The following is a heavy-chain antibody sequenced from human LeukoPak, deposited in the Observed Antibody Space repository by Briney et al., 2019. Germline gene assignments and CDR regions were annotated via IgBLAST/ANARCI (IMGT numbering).Heavy chain of an antibody. J-gene: IGHJ4*02. V-gene: IGHV3-23*01. CDR3: ARGGYYDFWSGYSDFDY. D-gene: IGHD3-3*01. Sequence: GGSLRLSCAASGFTFSSFAMSWVRQAPGKGLEWVSSISSSGTSTYYADSADSVKGRFTISRDNSKNTLYLQINSLRADDTALYYCARGGYYDFWSGYSDFDYWGQGTLVTVSS. CDR1: GFTFSSFA. CDR2: ISSSGTST.